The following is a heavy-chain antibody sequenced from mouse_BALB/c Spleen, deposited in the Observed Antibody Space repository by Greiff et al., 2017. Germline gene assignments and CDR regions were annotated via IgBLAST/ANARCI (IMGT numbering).Heavy chain of an antibody. CDR2: IYPGNVNT. J-gene: IGHJ4*01. D-gene: IGHD2-14*01. Sequence: VHLVESGPELVKPGASVRISCKASGYTFTSYYIHWVKQRPGQGLEWIGWIYPGNVNTKYNEKFKGKATLTADKSSSTAYMQLSSLTSEDSAVYFCARTDYRYDGAMDYWGQGTSVTVSS. CDR3: ARTDYRYDGAMDY. V-gene: IGHV1S56*01. CDR1: GYTFTSYY.